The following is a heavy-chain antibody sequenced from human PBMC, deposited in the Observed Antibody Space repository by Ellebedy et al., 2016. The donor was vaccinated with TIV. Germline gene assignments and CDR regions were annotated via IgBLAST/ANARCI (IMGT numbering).Heavy chain of an antibody. V-gene: IGHV3-23*01. J-gene: IGHJ4*02. CDR3: AKGSISAALTCLDY. Sequence: PGGSLRLSCAASGFTLSNYAMTWVRQAPGKGLEGVSIISGSVASIYYADSVKGRFTMSRDVSKTTLYLQMDSLRAEDTAVYYSAKGSISAALTCLDYWGQGTLVTVSS. D-gene: IGHD6-13*01. CDR1: GFTLSNYA. CDR2: ISGSVASI.